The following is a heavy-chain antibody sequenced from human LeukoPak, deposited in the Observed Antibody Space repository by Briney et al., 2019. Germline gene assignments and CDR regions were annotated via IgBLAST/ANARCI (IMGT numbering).Heavy chain of an antibody. Sequence: GGSLRLSCAASGFTFSSYEMNWVRQAPGKGLEWVSYISSSGSTIYYADSVKGRFTISRDNAKNSLYLQMNSLRAEDTAVYYCARAMYDSSGYFDYWGQGTLVTVSS. CDR3: ARAMYDSSGYFDY. CDR2: ISSSGSTI. V-gene: IGHV3-48*03. D-gene: IGHD3-22*01. J-gene: IGHJ4*02. CDR1: GFTFSSYE.